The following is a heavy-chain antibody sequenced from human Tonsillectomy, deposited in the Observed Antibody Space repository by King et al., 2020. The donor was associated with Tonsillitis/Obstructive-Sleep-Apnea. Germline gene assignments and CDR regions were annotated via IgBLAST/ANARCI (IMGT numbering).Heavy chain of an antibody. Sequence: QLVQSGGGLGQPGGSLRLSCAASGFTFSGDWMSGGRQAPGKGLEWVANIKQEGGEKYYVDSVKGRFTISRDNAKNSLYLQMNSLRAEDTAVYYCASSAAGTDYWGQGTLVTVSS. CDR3: ASSAAGTDY. CDR1: GFTFSGDW. J-gene: IGHJ4*02. V-gene: IGHV3-7*03. D-gene: IGHD6-13*01. CDR2: IKQEGGEK.